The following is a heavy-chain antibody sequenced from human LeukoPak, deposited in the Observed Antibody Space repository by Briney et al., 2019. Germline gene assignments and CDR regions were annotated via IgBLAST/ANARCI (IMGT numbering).Heavy chain of an antibody. D-gene: IGHD3-10*01. CDR2: INSDGSST. CDR1: GSTFTSYW. V-gene: IGHV3-74*01. CDR3: ARDKRPGFDN. Sequence: PGGSLRLSCVASGSTFTSYWMHWVRQAPGKGLVWVSRINSDGSSTNYADSVKGRFTISRDNAKNTLYLQMSSLRDEDTAMYYCARDKRPGFDNWGQGTLVTVSS. J-gene: IGHJ4*02.